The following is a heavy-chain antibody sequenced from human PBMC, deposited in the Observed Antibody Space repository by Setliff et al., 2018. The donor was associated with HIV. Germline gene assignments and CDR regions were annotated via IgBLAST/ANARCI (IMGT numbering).Heavy chain of an antibody. CDR1: GYSISSGYF. V-gene: IGHV4-38-2*02. D-gene: IGHD1-26*01. CDR2: IYHSGST. CDR3: AGDAGYKGATDY. Sequence: PSETLSLTCAVSGYSISSGYFWGWIRQPPGKGLEWIGSIYHSGSTFYNPSLKSRVTIPVDTSKNQFSLKLTSVSAADTAVYYCAGDAGYKGATDYWGQGTQVTVSS. J-gene: IGHJ4*02.